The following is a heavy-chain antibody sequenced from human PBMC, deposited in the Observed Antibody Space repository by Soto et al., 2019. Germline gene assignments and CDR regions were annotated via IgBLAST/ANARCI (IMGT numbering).Heavy chain of an antibody. V-gene: IGHV4-59*01. J-gene: IGHJ4*01. CDR2: IFHSGNA. CDR1: GGSMRNVY. D-gene: IGHD2-15*01. CDR3: ARAHAPTLPFDY. Sequence: SETLSLTCTASGGSMRNVYWSWIRQPPGKRLEWIGFIFHSGNAKYNPSLKSRVTISIDTSKSQFSLSLDSVAAADTAVYFCARAHAPTLPFDYWGLGTLVTVSS.